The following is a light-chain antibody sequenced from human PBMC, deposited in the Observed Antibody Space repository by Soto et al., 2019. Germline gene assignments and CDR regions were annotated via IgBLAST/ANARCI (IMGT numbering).Light chain of an antibody. Sequence: DIQMTQSPSTLSASVGDRVSITCRASQTIRNWLAWYQQKPGTAPKVIIYKASTLESGVPSRFSGSGSGTEFTLTISNLQPDHFATYYCQQYNSDWWTFGQGTKVDI. CDR1: QTIRNW. CDR2: KAS. CDR3: QQYNSDWWT. V-gene: IGKV1-5*03. J-gene: IGKJ1*01.